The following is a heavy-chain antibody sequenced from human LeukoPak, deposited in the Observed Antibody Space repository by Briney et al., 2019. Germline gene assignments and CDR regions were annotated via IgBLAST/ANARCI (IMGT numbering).Heavy chain of an antibody. Sequence: GASVKVSCKASGGTFSSYAISWVRQAPGQGLEWMGGIIPIFGTANYAQKFQGRVTITADKSTSTAYMELSSLRSEDTAVYYCARPGGGVPAAMSRLGMDVWGKGTTVTVSS. D-gene: IGHD2-2*01. J-gene: IGHJ6*04. V-gene: IGHV1-69*06. CDR3: ARPGGGVPAAMSRLGMDV. CDR2: IIPIFGTA. CDR1: GGTFSSYA.